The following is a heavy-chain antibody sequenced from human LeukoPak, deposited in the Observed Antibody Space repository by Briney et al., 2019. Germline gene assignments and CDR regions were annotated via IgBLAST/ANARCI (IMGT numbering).Heavy chain of an antibody. V-gene: IGHV3-48*03. CDR1: GFTFSSHE. Sequence: GGSLRLSCAASGFTFSSHEMNWVRQAPGKGLEWVSYISDNGSPIYYADSVKGRFTVSRGNAKNSLYLQMNSLRAEDTALYYCARQTLGATGYSAFDFWGQGTLVTVSS. CDR2: ISDNGSPI. D-gene: IGHD3-9*01. CDR3: ARQTLGATGYSAFDF. J-gene: IGHJ3*01.